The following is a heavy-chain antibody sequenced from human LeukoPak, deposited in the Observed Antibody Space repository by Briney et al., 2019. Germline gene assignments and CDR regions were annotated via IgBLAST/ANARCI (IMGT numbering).Heavy chain of an antibody. CDR2: VSGSGGGS. CDR1: GFSFSKYA. D-gene: IGHD5-12*01. V-gene: IGHV3-23*01. CDR3: AKEIEERGSPQFDY. Sequence: GGSLRLSCVASGFSFSKYAMSWVRQAPGKGPEWVSGVSGSGGGSYYADSVKGRFTISRDNSKNMLYLEMNTLRAEDTAVYYCAKEIEERGSPQFDYWGHGTLVTVSS. J-gene: IGHJ4*01.